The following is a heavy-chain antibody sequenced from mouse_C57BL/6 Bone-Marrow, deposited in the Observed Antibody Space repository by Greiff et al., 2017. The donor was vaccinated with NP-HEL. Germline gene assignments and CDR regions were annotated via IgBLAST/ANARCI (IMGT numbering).Heavy chain of an antibody. CDR1: GYTFTSYW. J-gene: IGHJ1*03. V-gene: IGHV1-59*01. D-gene: IGHD1-1*01. CDR2: IDPSDSYT. CDR3: ATVVEGDWYFDV. Sequence: QVQLQQPGAELVRPGTSVKLSCKASGYTFTSYWMHWVKQRPGQGLEWIGVIDPSDSYTNYNQKFKGKATLTVDTSSSTAYMQLSSLTSEDSAVYYCATVVEGDWYFDVWGTGTTVTVSS.